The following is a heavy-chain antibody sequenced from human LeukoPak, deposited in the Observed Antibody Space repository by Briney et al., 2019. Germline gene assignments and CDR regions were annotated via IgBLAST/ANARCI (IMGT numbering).Heavy chain of an antibody. J-gene: IGHJ4*02. Sequence: GGSLRLSCAASGFTVSSNYMSWVRQAPGKGLEWVSAISGSGGSTYYADSVKGRFTISRDNSKNTLYLQMNSLRAEDTAVYYCAKDLRTQTSYLDYWGQGTLVTVSS. CDR1: GFTVSSNY. CDR3: AKDLRTQTSYLDY. D-gene: IGHD1-14*01. V-gene: IGHV3-23*01. CDR2: ISGSGGST.